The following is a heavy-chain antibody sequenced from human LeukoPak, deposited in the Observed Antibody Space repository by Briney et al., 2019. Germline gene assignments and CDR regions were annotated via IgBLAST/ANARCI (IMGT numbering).Heavy chain of an antibody. CDR2: INHSGST. CDR1: GGSFSGYY. J-gene: IGHJ6*03. Sequence: SSETLSLTCAVYGGSFSGYYWSWIRQPPGKGLEWIGEINHSGSTNYNPSLKSQVTISVDTSKNQFSLKLSSVTAADTAVYYCARRVRQLGKYYYYYYYMDVWGKGTTVTVSS. CDR3: ARRVRQLGKYYYYYYYMDV. V-gene: IGHV4-34*01. D-gene: IGHD6-6*01.